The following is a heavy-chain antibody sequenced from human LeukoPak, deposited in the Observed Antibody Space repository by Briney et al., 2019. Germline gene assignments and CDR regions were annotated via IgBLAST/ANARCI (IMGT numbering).Heavy chain of an antibody. CDR3: ASFGRPNGEYVF. CDR1: GESFSDYY. V-gene: IGHV4-34*01. CDR2: INHSGGT. Sequence: SETLSLTCAVYGESFSDYYWTWIRQPPGKGLEWIGEINHSGGTNYNPSLKSRVTISVDTSKNQFSLKLRSVTAADTAVYYCASFGRPNGEYVFWGREPRATVPS. D-gene: IGHD2/OR15-2a*01. J-gene: IGHJ4*02.